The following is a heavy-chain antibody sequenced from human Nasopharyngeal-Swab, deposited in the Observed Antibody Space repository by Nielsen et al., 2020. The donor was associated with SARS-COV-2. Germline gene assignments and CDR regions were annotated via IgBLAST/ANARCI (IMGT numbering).Heavy chain of an antibody. CDR2: INTDGRRT. CDR3: ARDLGGFGGY. D-gene: IGHD4-23*01. V-gene: IGHV3-74*01. Sequence: GESLKISCAASGFSFSTFWMHWVRQVPREGLVWVSRINTDGRRTNYAESVKGRFTISRDNVKNMLYLQMNNLRPEDTAVYYCARDLGGFGGYWGQGTLATVSS. CDR1: GFSFSTFW. J-gene: IGHJ4*02.